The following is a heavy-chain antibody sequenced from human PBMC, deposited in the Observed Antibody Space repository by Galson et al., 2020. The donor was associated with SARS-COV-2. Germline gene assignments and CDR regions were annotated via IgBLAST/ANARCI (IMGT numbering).Heavy chain of an antibody. J-gene: IGHJ4*02. Sequence: GGSLRLSCAASGFTFDDYAMHWVRQAPGKGLEWVSGISWNSGSIGYADSVKGRFTISRDNAKNSLYLQMNSLKAEDTALYYCAKLPREEERVDYWGQGTLVTVSS. D-gene: IGHD1-1*01. CDR3: AKLPREEERVDY. CDR1: GFTFDDYA. V-gene: IGHV3-9*01. CDR2: ISWNSGSI.